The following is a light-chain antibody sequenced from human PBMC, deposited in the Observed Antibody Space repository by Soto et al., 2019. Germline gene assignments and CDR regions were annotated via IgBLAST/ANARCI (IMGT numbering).Light chain of an antibody. J-gene: IGLJ1*01. CDR1: SSNIGAGYD. V-gene: IGLV1-40*01. CDR3: QSYDSSQSGPHYV. Sequence: QTVVTQPPSVSGAPGQTVTISCTGSSSNIGAGYDVHWYQQLPGTAPKVLIYNNNDRPSEVPDRFSGSKSGTSASLAITGLQAEDEADYYCQSYDSSQSGPHYVFGTGTKLTVL. CDR2: NNN.